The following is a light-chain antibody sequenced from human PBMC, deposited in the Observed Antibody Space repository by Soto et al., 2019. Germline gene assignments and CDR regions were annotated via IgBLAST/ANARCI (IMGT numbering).Light chain of an antibody. Sequence: EVVMTQSPATLSVSPGERATLSCRASQSVSSNLAWYQQKPGQAPRLLIYGASTRATGIPARFSGSRSGTEFTLTISSLQSEDFAVYYCQQYNKWPQTFGQGTKVEIK. CDR3: QQYNKWPQT. CDR2: GAS. CDR1: QSVSSN. V-gene: IGKV3-15*01. J-gene: IGKJ1*01.